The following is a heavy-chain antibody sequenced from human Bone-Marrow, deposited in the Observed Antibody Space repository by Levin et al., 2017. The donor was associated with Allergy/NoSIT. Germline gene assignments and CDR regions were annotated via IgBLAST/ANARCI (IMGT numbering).Heavy chain of an antibody. CDR3: ATDPRGIATRPR. V-gene: IGHV3-23*01. J-gene: IGHJ4*02. CDR1: GFTFSSYA. CDR2: ISNTGGST. Sequence: GGSLRLSCAASGFTFSSYAMNWVRQAPGKGLEWVSGISNTGGSTFYADSVKGRFTISRDNSKNTLSLQMNSLRGEDTALYYCATDPRGIATRPRWGQGTVVTVSS. D-gene: IGHD6-6*01.